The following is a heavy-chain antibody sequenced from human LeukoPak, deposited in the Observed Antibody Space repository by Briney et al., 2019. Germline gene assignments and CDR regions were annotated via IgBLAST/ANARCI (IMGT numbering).Heavy chain of an antibody. V-gene: IGHV4-59*01. Sequence: PSETLSLTCTVSGGSISSYYWSWIRQPPGNGLEWIGYIYYSGSTNYNPSLKTRVTISVDTSKTQFSLKLSCVTGADTAVYYCARGHYDFWSGYLYGMDVWGQGTTVTVSS. CDR3: ARGHYDFWSGYLYGMDV. J-gene: IGHJ6*02. CDR1: GGSISSYY. D-gene: IGHD3-3*01. CDR2: IYYSGST.